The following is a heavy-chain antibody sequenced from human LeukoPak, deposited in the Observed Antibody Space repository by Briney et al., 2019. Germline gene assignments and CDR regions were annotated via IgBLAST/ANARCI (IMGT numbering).Heavy chain of an antibody. CDR1: GYTFTSYG. CDR3: ARGGPSNGYNLGDLDY. CDR2: ISVYNGNT. V-gene: IGHV1-18*01. D-gene: IGHD5-24*01. J-gene: IGHJ4*02. Sequence: ASVKVSCKASGYTFTSYGISWVRQAPGQGLEWVGWISVYNGNTNYAQKFQGRVTITTDESTSTAYMELSSLRSEDTAVYYCARGGPSNGYNLGDLDYWGQGTLVTVSS.